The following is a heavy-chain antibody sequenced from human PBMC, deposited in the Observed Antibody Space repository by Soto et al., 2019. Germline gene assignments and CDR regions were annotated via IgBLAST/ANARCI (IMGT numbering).Heavy chain of an antibody. CDR2: IAPVGSQV. J-gene: IGHJ4*02. D-gene: IGHD7-27*01. V-gene: IGHV3-7*01. Sequence: GWSLEIACESCGLCVRSTVMSVSRQAAVKGLEWVADIAPVGSQVVYVASVMGLFTVSRDNAKKSLFLQMNSLGVEVTAFYYCARDSAWGSLDYWGLGTLVTVSS. CDR1: GLCVRSTV. CDR3: ARDSAWGSLDY.